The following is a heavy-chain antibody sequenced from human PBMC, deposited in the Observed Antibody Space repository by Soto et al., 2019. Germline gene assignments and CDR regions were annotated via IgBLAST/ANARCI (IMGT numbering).Heavy chain of an antibody. Sequence: ELQLLESGGGLVQPGGSLRLSCVASEFTFSSYAMSWVRQAPGKGLEWVSAISGSGGSTYYADSVKGPFAVSRDNPKSTLYLPMNSVVDEDTAGYYWAKVRTGEMGTGFQAFDIWGQGTMVTVSS. J-gene: IGHJ3*02. CDR3: AKVRTGEMGTGFQAFDI. V-gene: IGHV3-23*01. D-gene: IGHD1-26*01. CDR1: EFTFSSYA. CDR2: ISGSGGST.